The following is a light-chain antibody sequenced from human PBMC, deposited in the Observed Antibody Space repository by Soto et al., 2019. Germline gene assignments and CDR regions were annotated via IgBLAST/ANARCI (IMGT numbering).Light chain of an antibody. Sequence: EIVLTQSPATLSLSPGERATLSCRASQSVSSYLAWYQQKPGQAPRLLIYGSSTRATGVPARFSGSGSGADFTLTISNLQSEDFAVYYCQQYSNWPPFTFGPGTKVDIK. V-gene: IGKV3-11*01. CDR3: QQYSNWPPFT. CDR1: QSVSSY. CDR2: GSS. J-gene: IGKJ3*01.